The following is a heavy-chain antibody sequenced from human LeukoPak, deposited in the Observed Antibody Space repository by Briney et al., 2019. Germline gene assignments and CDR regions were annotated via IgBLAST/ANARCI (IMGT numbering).Heavy chain of an antibody. CDR3: AKVGKAARISGTTSRYYYYYMDV. Sequence: PSETLSLTCTVSGGSISSGSYYWSWIRQPAGKRLEWIGHIYRSGSTNYNPSLKSRVTISVDTSKNQFSLKLSSVTAADTAVYYCAKVGKAARISGTTSRYYYYYMDVWGKGTTVTISS. CDR2: IYRSGST. D-gene: IGHD1-20*01. CDR1: GGSISSGSYY. V-gene: IGHV4-61*09. J-gene: IGHJ6*03.